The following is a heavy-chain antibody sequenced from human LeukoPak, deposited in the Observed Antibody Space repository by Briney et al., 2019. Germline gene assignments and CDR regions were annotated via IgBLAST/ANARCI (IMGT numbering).Heavy chain of an antibody. CDR3: AREGRYYGSGSHRDGFDI. CDR2: ISSSGSPK. CDR1: GFTFSYFE. Sequence: TGGSLRLSCAASGFTFSYFEMNWVRQAPGKWLELVSYISSSGSPKYYADSVKGRFTISRDNAKNSLYLQMNSLTAEDTAIYYCAREGRYYGSGSHRDGFDIWGQGTMVTVSS. D-gene: IGHD3-10*01. J-gene: IGHJ3*02. V-gene: IGHV3-48*03.